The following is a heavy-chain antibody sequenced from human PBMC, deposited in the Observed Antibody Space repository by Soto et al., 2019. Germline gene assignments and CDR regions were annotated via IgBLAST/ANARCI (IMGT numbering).Heavy chain of an antibody. V-gene: IGHV3-23*01. J-gene: IGHJ5*02. D-gene: IGHD6-6*01. CDR3: AKDSVHNLYRTSSLEDCFGP. CDR2: ISGTGVNT. Sequence: EEQLLESGGGLVQPGGSLRLSCEASGFIFSSYAITWVRQAPGKGLEWVSTISGTGVNTYYADSVKGRFTVSRDNSKNTVWLQMNSLRAADSSVYDCAKDSVHNLYRTSSLEDCFGPWGQGTLVTVSS. CDR1: GFIFSSYA.